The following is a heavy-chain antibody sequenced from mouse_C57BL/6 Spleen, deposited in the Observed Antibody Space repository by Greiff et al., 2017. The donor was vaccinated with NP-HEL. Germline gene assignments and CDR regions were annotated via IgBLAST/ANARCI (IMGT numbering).Heavy chain of an antibody. V-gene: IGHV1-7*01. D-gene: IGHD1-1*01. Sequence: QVQLKESGAELAKPGASVKLSCKASGYTFTSYWMHWVKQRPGQGLEWIGYINPSSGYTKYNQKFKDKATLTADKSSSTAYMQLSSLTYEDSAVYYCARSGYGSSQPGDYARDYWGQGTSVTVSS. CDR1: GYTFTSYW. CDR3: ARSGYGSSQPGDYARDY. CDR2: INPSSGYT. J-gene: IGHJ4*01.